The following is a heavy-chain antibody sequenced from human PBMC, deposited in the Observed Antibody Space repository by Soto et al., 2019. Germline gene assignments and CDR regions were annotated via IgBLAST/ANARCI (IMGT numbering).Heavy chain of an antibody. CDR3: ARDGRYSGSCYHGFDI. J-gene: IGHJ3*02. CDR2: IYHSGVT. V-gene: IGHV4-4*02. CDR1: GGSITTSNW. D-gene: IGHD1-26*01. Sequence: PSETLSLTCVVSGGSITTSNWWSWVRQPPGKGLEWIGEIYHSGVTNYNPSLKSRLTISVDKSKNQFSLKLSSVTAADTAVYYCARDGRYSGSCYHGFDIWGQGTMVTVSS.